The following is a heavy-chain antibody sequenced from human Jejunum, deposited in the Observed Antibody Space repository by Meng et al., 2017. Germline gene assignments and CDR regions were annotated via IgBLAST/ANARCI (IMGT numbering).Heavy chain of an antibody. CDR2: INTGNGNT. D-gene: IGHD2-21*02. V-gene: IGHV1-3*04. Sequence: QVQRVQSGAEGRKPGASVKVSCKASGYTFTSNAMHWVRQAPGQRLEWLGWINTGNGNTKYSEKLQGRVTITRDTSASTAYMELSSLRSEDTAIYYCATLCGGNCYSDYWGQGTLVTVSS. J-gene: IGHJ4*02. CDR3: ATLCGGNCYSDY. CDR1: GYTFTSNA.